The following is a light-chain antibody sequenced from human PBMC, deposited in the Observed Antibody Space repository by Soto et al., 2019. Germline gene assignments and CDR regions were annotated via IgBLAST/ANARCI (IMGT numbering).Light chain of an antibody. CDR2: KAS. CDR1: QDIKKY. CDR3: QQYNSYSQT. J-gene: IGKJ1*01. V-gene: IGKV1-5*03. Sequence: DIQMTQSPSTLSASVGDRVTITCQASQDIKKYLNWYQQKPGKAAKLLIYKASSLESGVPSRFSGSGSGTEFTLTISSLQPDDFATYYCQQYNSYSQTVGQGTKVDIK.